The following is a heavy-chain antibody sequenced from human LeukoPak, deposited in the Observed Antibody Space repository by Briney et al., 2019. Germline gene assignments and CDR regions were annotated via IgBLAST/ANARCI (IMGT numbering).Heavy chain of an antibody. CDR2: IYYSGST. D-gene: IGHD3-22*01. J-gene: IGHJ4*02. Sequence: SETLSLTCTVSGGSISSYYWSWIRQPPGKGLEWIGYIYYSGSTNYNPSLKSRVTVSVDTSKNQFSLRLSSVTAADTAVYYCARVLKDYYYDSSGYFDYWGQGTLVTVSS. CDR1: GGSISSYY. CDR3: ARVLKDYYYDSSGYFDY. V-gene: IGHV4-59*01.